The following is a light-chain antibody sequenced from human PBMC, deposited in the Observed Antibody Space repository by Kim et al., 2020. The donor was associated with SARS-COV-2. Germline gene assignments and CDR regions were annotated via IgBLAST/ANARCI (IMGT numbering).Light chain of an antibody. J-gene: IGKJ2*01. CDR2: DAS. CDR1: QSISSW. V-gene: IGKV1-5*01. Sequence: SVSVGERVTITGRASQSISSWLVWYQQKPGKAPKLLIYDASTLESGVPSRFSGSGSGTEFTLTISSLQPNDFATYYCQQYTNYPYTFGQGTKLEI. CDR3: QQYTNYPYT.